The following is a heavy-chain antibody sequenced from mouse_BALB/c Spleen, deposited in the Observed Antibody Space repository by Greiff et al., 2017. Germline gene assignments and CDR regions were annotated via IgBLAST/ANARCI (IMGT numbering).Heavy chain of an antibody. J-gene: IGHJ4*01. CDR1: GFTFSSYA. CDR3: ARGGKEHAMDY. Sequence: EVKLLESGGGLVKPGGSLKLSCAASGFTFSSYAMSWVRQTPEKRLEWVASISSGGSTYYPDSVKGRFTISRDNARNILYLQMSSLRSEDTAMYYCARGGKEHAMDYWGQGTSVTVSA. V-gene: IGHV5-6-5*01. CDR2: ISSGGST.